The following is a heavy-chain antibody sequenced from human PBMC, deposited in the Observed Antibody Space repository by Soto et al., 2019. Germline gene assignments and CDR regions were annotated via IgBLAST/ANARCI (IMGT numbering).Heavy chain of an antibody. J-gene: IGHJ6*02. CDR1: GGSISSTDHY. CDR2: IYFAGST. Sequence: PSETLSLTCTVSGGSISSTDHYWGWVRQPPGKGLEWLGSIYFAGSTLHNPALKSRATISVDTSRNQFSLRLTTVTASDTAVYYCARLVFHCLRGSCDDYSFYGLDVWGQGTTVTVS. CDR3: ARLVFHCLRGSCDDYSFYGLDV. D-gene: IGHD2-15*01. V-gene: IGHV4-39*01.